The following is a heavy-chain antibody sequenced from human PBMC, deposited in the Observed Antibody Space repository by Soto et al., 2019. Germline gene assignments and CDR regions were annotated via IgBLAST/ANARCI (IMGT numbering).Heavy chain of an antibody. D-gene: IGHD6-13*01. CDR2: IWNDGSGY. V-gene: IGHV3-33*01. Sequence: GGSLRLSCAASGFTFNNYGMHWVRQAPGKGLEWVAVIWNDGSGYYYANSVKGRFTISRDNSKNTLYLQMSSLRAEDTAVYFCARRQISPPSRGAAAARGGTHVRGHGTTVTVS. CDR1: GFTFNNYG. J-gene: IGHJ6*02. CDR3: ARRQISPPSRGAAAARGGTHV.